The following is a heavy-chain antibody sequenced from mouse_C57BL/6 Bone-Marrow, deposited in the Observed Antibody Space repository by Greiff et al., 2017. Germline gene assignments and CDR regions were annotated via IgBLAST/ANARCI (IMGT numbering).Heavy chain of an antibody. J-gene: IGHJ2*01. CDR2: INPNNGGT. CDR3: ARGTTV. Sequence: VQLQQSGPELVKPGASVKISCKASGYTFTDYYMNWVKQSHGKSLEWIGDINPNNGGTSYNQKFKGKATLTVDKSSSTAYMELRSLTSEDSAVYYCARGTTVWGQGTTLTVSS. CDR1: GYTFTDYY. D-gene: IGHD1-1*01. V-gene: IGHV1-26*01.